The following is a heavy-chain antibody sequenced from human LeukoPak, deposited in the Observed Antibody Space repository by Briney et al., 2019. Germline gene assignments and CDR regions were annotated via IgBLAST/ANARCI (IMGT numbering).Heavy chain of an antibody. Sequence: GGSLRLSCAASGFTFSSYGMHWVRQAPGKGLEWVAFIRYDGSNKYYADSVKGRFTISRDNSKNTLYLQMNSLRAEDTAVYYCAKDGGTSGGYSGYPDYWGQGTLVTVSS. J-gene: IGHJ4*02. CDR3: AKDGGTSGGYSGYPDY. CDR1: GFTFSSYG. CDR2: IRYDGSNK. V-gene: IGHV3-30*02. D-gene: IGHD5-12*01.